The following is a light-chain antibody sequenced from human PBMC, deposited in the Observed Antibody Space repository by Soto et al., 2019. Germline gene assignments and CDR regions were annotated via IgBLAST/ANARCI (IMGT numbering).Light chain of an antibody. Sequence: DIVMTQSPLSLPVTPGEPASISCRSSQSRLHSNGYNYLDWYLQKPGQSPQLLIYLGSNRASGVPDRFSGSGSGTDLTLKISRVEAEDVGVYYCMQALQTPLTFGGGTKVEIK. CDR3: MQALQTPLT. CDR2: LGS. CDR1: QSRLHSNGYNY. J-gene: IGKJ4*01. V-gene: IGKV2-28*01.